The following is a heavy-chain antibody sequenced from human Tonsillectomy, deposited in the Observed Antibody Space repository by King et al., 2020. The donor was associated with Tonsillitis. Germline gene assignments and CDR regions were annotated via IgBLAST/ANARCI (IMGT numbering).Heavy chain of an antibody. J-gene: IGHJ4*02. CDR2: IYYSGST. CDR1: GDSISSSSYY. D-gene: IGHD3-3*01. Sequence: LQLQESGPGLVKPLETLSLTCTVSGDSISSSSYYWGWIRQPPGKGLEWIGSIYYSGSTYYNPSLKSRVTMSVDTSKNQFSLKLSSVTAADTAVYYCASRVSKYYDFWSGYFSYFDYWGQGTLVTVSS. CDR3: ASRVSKYYDFWSGYFSYFDY. V-gene: IGHV4-39*01.